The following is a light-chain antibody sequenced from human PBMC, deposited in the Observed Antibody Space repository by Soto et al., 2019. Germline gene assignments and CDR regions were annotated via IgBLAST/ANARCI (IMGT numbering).Light chain of an antibody. CDR1: QSVSSSY. J-gene: IGKJ4*01. CDR3: QHYGSLVLT. CDR2: GAS. V-gene: IGKV3-20*01. Sequence: EIVLTQSPGTLSLSPGERATLSCRASQSVSSSYLAWYQQKPGQAPRLLIYGASSRATGIPDRFSGSGSGTDFTLTISRLEPDDFAVYYCQHYGSLVLTFGGGTQVEIK.